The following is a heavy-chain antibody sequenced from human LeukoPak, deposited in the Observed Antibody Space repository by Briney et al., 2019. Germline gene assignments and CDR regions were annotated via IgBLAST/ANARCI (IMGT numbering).Heavy chain of an antibody. CDR1: GGSISSGRYY. Sequence: SQTLSLTCTVSGGSISSGRYYGRWMRQPPGAGLEWIGRLYTSGRTKHNPSLKSRDHISVDTSKNQFSLKLSSGTAADTAVYYCARDQPRGYSYGFYYYYYMDVWGKGTTVTVSS. D-gene: IGHD5-18*01. J-gene: IGHJ6*03. CDR2: LYTSGRT. CDR3: ARDQPRGYSYGFYYYYYMDV. V-gene: IGHV4-61*02.